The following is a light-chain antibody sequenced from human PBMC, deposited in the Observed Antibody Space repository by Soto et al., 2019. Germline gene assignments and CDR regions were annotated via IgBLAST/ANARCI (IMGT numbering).Light chain of an antibody. CDR3: AAWDDSLNGWV. J-gene: IGLJ3*02. CDR1: SYNIGSNT. V-gene: IGLV1-44*01. CDR2: SNS. Sequence: QSVLTQPPSASGTPGQRVTISCSGSSYNIGSNTVTWYQQLPGTAPKLLIYSNSQRPSGVPDRFSGSKSGTSASLAISGLQSEDEADYYCAAWDDSLNGWVFGGGTKLTVL.